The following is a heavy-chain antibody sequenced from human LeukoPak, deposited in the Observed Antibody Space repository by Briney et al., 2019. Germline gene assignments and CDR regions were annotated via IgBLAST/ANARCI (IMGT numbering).Heavy chain of an antibody. CDR1: GFTFTNAA. CDR2: ISASGGRI. Sequence: GGSLRLSCAASGFTFTNAAMNWVRQAPGKGLEWVSGISASGGRISYADSLKGRFTISRDNSKSTLSLQMNSLTAEDTAIYHCAKSGGVVRGVLGHWGQGTLVTVSS. V-gene: IGHV3-23*01. D-gene: IGHD3-10*01. J-gene: IGHJ4*02. CDR3: AKSGGVVRGVLGH.